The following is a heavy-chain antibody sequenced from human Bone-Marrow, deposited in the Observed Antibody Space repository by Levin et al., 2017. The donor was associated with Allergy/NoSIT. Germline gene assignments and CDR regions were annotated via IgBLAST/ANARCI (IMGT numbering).Heavy chain of an antibody. V-gene: IGHV1-69*13. CDR3: ARGVGHCVGGSCLNDAYDI. D-gene: IGHD2-15*01. J-gene: IGHJ3*02. CDR2: IIPMFGSP. CDR1: GGSFSTHG. Sequence: PSASVKVSCKSSGGSFSTHGISWVRQAPGQGLEYMGIIIPMFGSPNYAQRFQGRVTISADEFTNTAYMELTNLRSDDTAMYYCARGVGHCVGGSCLNDAYDIWGQGTVVTVSS.